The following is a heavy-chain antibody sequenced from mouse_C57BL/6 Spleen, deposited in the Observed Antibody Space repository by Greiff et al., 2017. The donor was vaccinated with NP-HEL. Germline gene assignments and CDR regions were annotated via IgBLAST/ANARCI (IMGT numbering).Heavy chain of an antibody. CDR1: GYTFTSYW. V-gene: IGHV1-53*01. D-gene: IGHD1-1*01. CDR3: ARGLYGSSFYWYFDV. J-gene: IGHJ1*03. CDR2: INPSNGGT. Sequence: VQLQQPGTELVKPGASVKLSCKASGYTFTSYWMHWVKQRPGQGLEWIGNINPSNGGTNYNEKFKSKATLTVDKSSSTAYMQLSSLTSEDSAVYYCARGLYGSSFYWYFDVWGTGTTVTVSS.